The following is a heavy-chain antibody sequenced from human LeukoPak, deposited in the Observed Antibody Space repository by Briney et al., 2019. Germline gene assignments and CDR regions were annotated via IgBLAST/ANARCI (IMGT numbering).Heavy chain of an antibody. J-gene: IGHJ4*02. CDR3: ARYNPSGYDLDY. V-gene: IGHV4-38-2*02. CDR1: GYSISRGYY. Sequence: SETLSLTCTVSGYSISRGYYWGWVRQPPGKGLEWIGSIYHTGNTYSNPPLKSRVTISVDTSKNQFSLKLNSVTAADTAVYYCARYNPSGYDLDYWGQGSLVTVSS. D-gene: IGHD5-12*01. CDR2: IYHTGNT.